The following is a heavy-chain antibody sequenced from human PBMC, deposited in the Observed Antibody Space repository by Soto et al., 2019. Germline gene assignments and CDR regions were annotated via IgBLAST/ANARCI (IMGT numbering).Heavy chain of an antibody. CDR2: IYYSGST. D-gene: IGHD3-10*01. Sequence: SETLSLTCTVSGGSISSSSYYWGLIRQPPGKGLEWIRSIYYSGSTYYNPSLKSRVTISVDTSKNQFSLKLSSVTAADTAVYYCARQYGSDDAFDIWGQGTMVTVSS. CDR1: GGSISSSSYY. V-gene: IGHV4-39*07. CDR3: ARQYGSDDAFDI. J-gene: IGHJ3*02.